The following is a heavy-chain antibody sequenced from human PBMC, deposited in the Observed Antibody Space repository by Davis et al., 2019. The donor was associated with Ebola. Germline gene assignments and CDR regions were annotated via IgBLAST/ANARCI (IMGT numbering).Heavy chain of an antibody. J-gene: IGHJ6*02. D-gene: IGHD3-10*01. CDR3: ARDLKAYYYGSGAGIYYYYGMDV. Sequence: ASVKVSCKASGYTFTSYGISWVRQAPGQGLEWMGWINPNSGGTNYAQKFQGWVTMTRDTSISTAYMELSRLRSDDTAVYYCARDLKAYYYGSGAGIYYYYGMDVWGQGTTVTVSS. CDR1: GYTFTSYG. V-gene: IGHV1-2*04. CDR2: INPNSGGT.